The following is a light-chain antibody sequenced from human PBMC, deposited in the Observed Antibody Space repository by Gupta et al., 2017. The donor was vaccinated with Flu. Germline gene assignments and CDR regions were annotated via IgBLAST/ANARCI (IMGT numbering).Light chain of an antibody. V-gene: IGKV3-15*01. J-gene: IGKJ1*01. CDR3: QQYNNWWA. CDR1: QSVSSN. Sequence: PGDTVILSCRASQSVSSNLAWYQQKPGQAPRLLIYGASTRATGCPARFSGSGSGTEFTLTISSLQSEDFAVYYCQQYNNWWAFGPGTTVDFK. CDR2: GAS.